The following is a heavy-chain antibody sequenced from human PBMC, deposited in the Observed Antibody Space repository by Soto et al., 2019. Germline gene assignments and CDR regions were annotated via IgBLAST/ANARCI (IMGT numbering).Heavy chain of an antibody. CDR1: FSGYY. Sequence: FSGYYWSWIRQPPGKGLEWIGEINHSGSTNYNPSLKSRVTISVDTSKNQFSLKLSSVTAADTAVYYCARGRTDIVVVPAAIIPYYYYGMDVWGQGTTVTVSS. CDR2: INHSGST. CDR3: ARGRTDIVVVPAAIIPYYYYGMDV. D-gene: IGHD2-2*02. J-gene: IGHJ6*02. V-gene: IGHV4-34*01.